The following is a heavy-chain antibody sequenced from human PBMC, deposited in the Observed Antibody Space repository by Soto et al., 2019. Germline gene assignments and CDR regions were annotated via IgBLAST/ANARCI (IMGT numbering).Heavy chain of an antibody. D-gene: IGHD6-13*01. CDR2: IYYSGNA. J-gene: IGHJ4*02. V-gene: IGHV4-39*01. CDR1: GGSITSRSYY. Sequence: PSETLSLTCTVSGGSITSRSYYWCWIRQPPGKGLEWIGSIYYSGNAYYNPSLKRRVAVSVDTSKNQFSLKVTSVTATDTAVYYCARHKDTSSRYLLPDFWGQGTLVTVSS. CDR3: ARHKDTSSRYLLPDF.